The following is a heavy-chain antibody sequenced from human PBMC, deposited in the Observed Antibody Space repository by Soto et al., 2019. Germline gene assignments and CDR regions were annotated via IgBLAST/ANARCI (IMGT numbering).Heavy chain of an antibody. V-gene: IGHV1-46*03. Sequence: ASVKVSCKASGYTFTSYYMHWVRQAPGQGLEWMGIINPSGGSTSYAQKFQGRVTMTRDTSTSTVYMELSSLRSEDTAVYYCARDRDYGYGSFGPNYYFDYWGQGTLVTVSS. J-gene: IGHJ4*02. CDR2: INPSGGST. D-gene: IGHD3-10*01. CDR3: ARDRDYGYGSFGPNYYFDY. CDR1: GYTFTSYY.